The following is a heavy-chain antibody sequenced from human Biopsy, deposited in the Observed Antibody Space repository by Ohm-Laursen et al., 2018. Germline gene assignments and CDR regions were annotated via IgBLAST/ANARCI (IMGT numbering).Heavy chain of an antibody. CDR2: VNWDDYK. CDR1: GFSLSARGMC. D-gene: IGHD6-13*01. J-gene: IGHJ6*02. Sequence: TQTLTLTFSFSGFSLSARGMCVSWIRQAPGKALEWLARVNWDDYKDYSASLQTKLSISKDTSNDQVVLTVNNVDPADTATYYCARTPILIVSAGLVYRHRRHLQGMDVWGQGIAVTVS. V-gene: IGHV2-70*11. CDR3: ARTPILIVSAGLVYRHRRHLQGMDV.